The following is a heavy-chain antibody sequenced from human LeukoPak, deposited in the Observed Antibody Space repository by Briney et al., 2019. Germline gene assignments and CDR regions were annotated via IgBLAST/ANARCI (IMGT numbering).Heavy chain of an antibody. CDR3: ARDFGRTSDWQPRLYYGMDV. D-gene: IGHD2-2*01. V-gene: IGHV3-21*01. Sequence: GGSLILSCSASGFTFKSYTMNWVRQAPGKGLEWVSSITSSLSYISYADSVKGRFTISRDNAKNSLALQMNSLRAEDTAVYYCARDFGRTSDWQPRLYYGMDVWGQGTTVTVSS. J-gene: IGHJ6*02. CDR2: ITSSLSYI. CDR1: GFTFKSYT.